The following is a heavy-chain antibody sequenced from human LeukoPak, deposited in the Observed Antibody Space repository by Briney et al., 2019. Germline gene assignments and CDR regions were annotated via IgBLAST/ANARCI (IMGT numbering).Heavy chain of an antibody. CDR2: IYYSRST. D-gene: IGHD3-10*01. V-gene: IGHV4-59*01. CDR1: GGSISSYY. Sequence: KPSETLSLTCAVSGGSISSYYWSWIRQPPGKGLEWIGYIYYSRSTNYNPSLKSRVTISVDTSKNQFSLKLSSVTAADTAVYYCANATMGFDPWGQGTLVTVSS. CDR3: ANATMGFDP. J-gene: IGHJ5*02.